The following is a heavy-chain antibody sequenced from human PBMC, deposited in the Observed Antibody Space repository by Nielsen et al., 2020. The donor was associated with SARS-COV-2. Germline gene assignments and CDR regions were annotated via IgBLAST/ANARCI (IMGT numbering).Heavy chain of an antibody. CDR1: GGTFSTNA. V-gene: IGHV1-69*13. CDR2: IIPIFGKA. Sequence: SVKVSCKASGGTFSTNAINWVRQAPGQGLEWMGGIIPIFGKADYAQKSQGRVTITADESTNTAYVELSSLTSEDTAVYYCARSQGYTNGYYKYAMEVWGQGTTVAVSS. D-gene: IGHD2-8*01. J-gene: IGHJ6*02. CDR3: ARSQGYTNGYYKYAMEV.